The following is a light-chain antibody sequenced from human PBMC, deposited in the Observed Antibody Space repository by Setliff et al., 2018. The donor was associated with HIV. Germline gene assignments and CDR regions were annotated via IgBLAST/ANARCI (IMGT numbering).Light chain of an antibody. J-gene: IGLJ1*01. V-gene: IGLV2-23*02. CDR1: TSDVGSYNL. CDR3: CSYAGSSSFV. CDR2: EVT. Sequence: QSALAQPASVSGSPGQWITVSCTGITSDVGSYNLVSWYQQHPGRAPKLMIYEVTKRPSGVSHRFSGSKSGNTASLTISGLQAEDEAEYYCCSYAGSSSFVFGTGTKVTVL.